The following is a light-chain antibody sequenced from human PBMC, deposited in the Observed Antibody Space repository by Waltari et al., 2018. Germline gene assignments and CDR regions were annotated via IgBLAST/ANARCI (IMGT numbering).Light chain of an antibody. V-gene: IGKV1-17*01. CDR3: LQHNTYPWT. CDR2: DAF. CDR1: QGIRNG. J-gene: IGKJ1*01. Sequence: DIQMTQSPSSLSASVGDRVTITCRASQGIRNGLGWYQQKPGRAPKRLIYDAFKLQSGVPSRFSGSGSGTEFTLTISSLQPEDFATYYCLQHNTYPWTFGQGTKVEVK.